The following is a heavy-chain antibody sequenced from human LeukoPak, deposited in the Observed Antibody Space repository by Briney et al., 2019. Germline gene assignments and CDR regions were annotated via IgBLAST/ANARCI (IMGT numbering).Heavy chain of an antibody. CDR1: GFTFSSYA. CDR3: ARDRSMVTTLGVYYFDY. D-gene: IGHD2-8*02. V-gene: IGHV3-64*01. CDR2: TSSNGGST. J-gene: IGHJ4*02. Sequence: GGSLRLSCAASGFTFSSYAMHWVRQAPGKGLEYVSATSSNGGSTYYANSVKGRFTISRDNSKNTLYLQMGSLRAEDMAVYYCARDRSMVTTLGVYYFDYWGQGTLVTVSS.